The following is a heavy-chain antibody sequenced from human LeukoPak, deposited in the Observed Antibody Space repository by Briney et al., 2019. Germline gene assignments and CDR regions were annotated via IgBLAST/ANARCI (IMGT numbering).Heavy chain of an antibody. D-gene: IGHD5-18*01. CDR3: AREDTAMGHIDY. CDR2: IRYDGSNK. Sequence: GGSLRLSCAASGFTFSSYGMHWVRQAPGKGLEWVAFIRYDGSNKYYADSVKGRFTISRDNSKNTLYLQMNSLRAEDTAVYYCAREDTAMGHIDYWGQGTLVTVSS. V-gene: IGHV3-30*02. J-gene: IGHJ4*02. CDR1: GFTFSSYG.